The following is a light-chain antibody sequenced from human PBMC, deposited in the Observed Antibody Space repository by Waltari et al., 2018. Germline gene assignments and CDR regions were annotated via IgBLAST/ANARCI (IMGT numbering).Light chain of an antibody. CDR2: EVT. V-gene: IGLV2-23*02. CDR3: CSYAGLGTYV. CDR1: SSDVGNYNL. Sequence: QSGLTQPASVSGSPGQSITISCTGTSSDVGNYNLVSWYKHHPGKAPKLIIYEVTKRTSGVSDRFSASKSANTASLTISGLQTEDEADYYCCSYAGLGTYVFGTGTKVTVL. J-gene: IGLJ1*01.